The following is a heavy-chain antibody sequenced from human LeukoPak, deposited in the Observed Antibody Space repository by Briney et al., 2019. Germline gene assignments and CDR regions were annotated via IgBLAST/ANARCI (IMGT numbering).Heavy chain of an antibody. D-gene: IGHD6-19*01. CDR3: ASGLGWLVDN. CDR1: GFAPSDFY. V-gene: IGHV3-11*04. J-gene: IGHJ4*02. Sequence: GGSLRLSCVASGFAPSDFYMTWIRQAPGKGLEWVSYITGDGTTIYHADSVRGRFTISRDNAKNSLYLQMNSLRAEDTAVYYCASGLGWLVDNWGQGTLVTVSS. CDR2: ITGDGTTI.